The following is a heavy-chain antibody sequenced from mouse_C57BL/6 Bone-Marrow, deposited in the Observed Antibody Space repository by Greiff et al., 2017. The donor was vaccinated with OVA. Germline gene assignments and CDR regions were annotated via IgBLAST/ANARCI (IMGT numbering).Heavy chain of an antibody. V-gene: IGHV5-9-1*02. CDR1: GFTFSSYA. D-gene: IGHD1-1*01. J-gene: IGHJ4*01. CDR3: TRYYYGSSYRDYYAMDY. CDR2: ISSGGDYI. Sequence: EVQLVESGEGLVKPGGSPKLSCAASGFTFSSYAMSWVRQTPEKRLEWVAYISSGGDYIYYADTVKGRFTISRDNARNTLYLQMSSLKSEDTAMYYCTRYYYGSSYRDYYAMDYWGQGTSVTVSS.